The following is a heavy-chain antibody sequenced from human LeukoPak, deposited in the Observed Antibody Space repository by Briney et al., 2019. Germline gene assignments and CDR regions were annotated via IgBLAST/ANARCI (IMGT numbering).Heavy chain of an antibody. V-gene: IGHV4-34*01. Sequence: SETLSLTCAVYGGSFSGYYWSWIRQPPGKGLEWIGEINHSGSTNYNPSLKSRVTISVDTSKNQFSLKLSSVTAADTAVYYCARGNRDIYDFWSGYYKTKPNWFDPWGQGTLVTVST. J-gene: IGHJ5*02. CDR1: GGSFSGYY. CDR2: INHSGST. CDR3: ARGNRDIYDFWSGYYKTKPNWFDP. D-gene: IGHD3-3*01.